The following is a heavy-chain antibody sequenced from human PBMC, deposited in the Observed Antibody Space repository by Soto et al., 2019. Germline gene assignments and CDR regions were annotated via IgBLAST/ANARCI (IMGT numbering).Heavy chain of an antibody. CDR3: ARMIAAAGTGPEGRRFDP. Sequence: QVQLQQWGAGLLKPSETLSLTCAVYGGSFSGYYWSWIRQPPGKGLEWIGEINHSGSTNYNPSLKSRVTISVDTSKNQFSLKLSSVTAADTAVYYCARMIAAAGTGPEGRRFDPWGQGTLVTVSS. V-gene: IGHV4-34*01. J-gene: IGHJ5*02. CDR2: INHSGST. D-gene: IGHD6-13*01. CDR1: GGSFSGYY.